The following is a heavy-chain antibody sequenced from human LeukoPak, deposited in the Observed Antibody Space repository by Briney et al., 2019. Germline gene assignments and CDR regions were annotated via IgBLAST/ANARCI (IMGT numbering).Heavy chain of an antibody. J-gene: IGHJ4*02. V-gene: IGHV3-23*01. CDR1: GFTFNTHA. Sequence: PGGSLRLSCAASGFTFNTHALSWVRQAPGKGLEWVAAISDTGELTYSADSVRGRFAISRDNSKNTVFLQMSRLRAEDTALYYCAKGGLRFGYSFRDWGQGTLVTVSS. CDR3: AKGGLRFGYSFRD. D-gene: IGHD3-16*01. CDR2: ISDTGELT.